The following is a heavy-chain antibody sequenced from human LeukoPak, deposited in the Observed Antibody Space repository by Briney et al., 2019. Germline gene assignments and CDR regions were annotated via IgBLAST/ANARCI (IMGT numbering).Heavy chain of an antibody. V-gene: IGHV3-11*01. D-gene: IGHD3-22*01. CDR3: ARDRTYDSSGYSPGY. CDR1: GFTFSDYY. CDR2: ISSSGSTI. Sequence: GGSLRLSCAASGFTFSDYYMSWIRQAPGKGLEWVSYISSSGSTIYYADSVKGRFTISRDNAKNSLYLQMNSLRAEDTAVYYCARDRTYDSSGYSPGYWGQGTLVTVFS. J-gene: IGHJ4*02.